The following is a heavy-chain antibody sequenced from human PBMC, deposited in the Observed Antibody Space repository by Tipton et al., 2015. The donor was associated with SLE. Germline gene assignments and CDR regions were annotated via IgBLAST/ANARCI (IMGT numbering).Heavy chain of an antibody. CDR3: ARDTCSGGSCYYDPAFDI. CDR1: GGSISSSSYF. V-gene: IGHV4-39*07. D-gene: IGHD2-15*01. Sequence: TLSLTCIVSGGSISSSSYFWGWIRQPPGKGLEWIGSMHYSGSTHYNPSLKSRVTISEDTSKNQFSLKLSSVTAADTAVYYCARDTCSGGSCYYDPAFDIWGQGTMVTVSS. J-gene: IGHJ3*02. CDR2: MHYSGST.